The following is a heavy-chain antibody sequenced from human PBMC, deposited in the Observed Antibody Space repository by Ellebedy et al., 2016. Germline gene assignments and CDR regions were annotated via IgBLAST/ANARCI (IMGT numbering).Heavy chain of an antibody. Sequence: SETLSLXXTVSGGSISSSSYYWGWIRQPPGKGLEWIGSIYYSGSTYYNPSLKSRVTISVDTSKNQFSLKLSSVTAADTAVYYCARWGLLRYFPTAVDYWGQGTLVTVSS. J-gene: IGHJ4*02. CDR3: ARWGLLRYFPTAVDY. V-gene: IGHV4-39*07. CDR2: IYYSGST. CDR1: GGSISSSSYY. D-gene: IGHD3-9*01.